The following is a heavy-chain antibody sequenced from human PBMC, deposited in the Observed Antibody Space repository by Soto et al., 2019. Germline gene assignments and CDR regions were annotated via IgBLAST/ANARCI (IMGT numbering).Heavy chain of an antibody. D-gene: IGHD2-15*01. Sequence: QVQLVESGGGVVQPGRSLRLSCAASGFTFSSYVMHWVRQAPSKGLEWVAVISYDVTNKYYADYVKGRFTISRDNSKNTLYLQMNSLRAEDTAVYYCAKDRGRYCSGGSCHLFDYWGQGTLVTVSS. J-gene: IGHJ4*02. CDR3: AKDRGRYCSGGSCHLFDY. CDR1: GFTFSSYV. V-gene: IGHV3-30*18. CDR2: ISYDVTNK.